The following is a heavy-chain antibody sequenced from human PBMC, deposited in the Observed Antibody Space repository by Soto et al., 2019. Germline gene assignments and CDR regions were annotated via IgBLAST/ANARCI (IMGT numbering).Heavy chain of an antibody. CDR2: IKEDGSEK. CDR1: GFTFSNYW. CDR3: ARHPPTYYDILTGSDGAFDI. V-gene: IGHV3-7*03. Sequence: PGGSLRLSCAASGFTFSNYWMNWVRQAPGKGLEWVANIKEDGSEKYSVDSVKGRFTISRDNAKNSLFLQMSSLKASDTAMYYWARHPPTYYDILTGSDGAFDIWGRGTVVTVSS. J-gene: IGHJ3*02. D-gene: IGHD3-9*01.